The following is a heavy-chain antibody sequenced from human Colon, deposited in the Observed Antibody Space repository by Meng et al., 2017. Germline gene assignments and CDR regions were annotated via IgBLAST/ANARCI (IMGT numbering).Heavy chain of an antibody. CDR2: ARIDYANT. D-gene: IGHD3-16*01. Sequence: QRQGWGPGLVRPSATPSLTGAASGAAVRSPDHQWGWVRQPPGKGLEWIGYARIDYANTNYNPSLKSRVNVSLDTSKNQFSLNVRSVTAADTAVYYCARDYWGSLDFWGQGILVTVSS. CDR3: ARDYWGSLDF. CDR1: GAAVRSPDHQ. V-gene: IGHV4-61*08. J-gene: IGHJ4*02.